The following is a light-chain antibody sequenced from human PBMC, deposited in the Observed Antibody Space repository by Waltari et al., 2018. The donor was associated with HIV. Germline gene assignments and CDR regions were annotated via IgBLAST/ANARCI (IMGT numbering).Light chain of an antibody. V-gene: IGLV2-14*03. Sequence: QSALTQPASVSGAPGQSIPISCTGTTRDVGGYDYVSWYQQHPGKAPKLIIYDVNQRTSGVSNRFSGSKSGNTASLTISGLQAEDEADYYCSSYTLTSTYVFGTGTKVTVL. CDR2: DVN. CDR3: SSYTLTSTYV. J-gene: IGLJ1*01. CDR1: TRDVGGYDY.